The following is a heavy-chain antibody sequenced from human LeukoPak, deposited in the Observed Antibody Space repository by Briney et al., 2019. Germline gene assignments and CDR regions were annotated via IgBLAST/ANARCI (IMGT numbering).Heavy chain of an antibody. CDR3: ARRPPGSSTTANWFDP. D-gene: IGHD2-2*01. CDR2: IYTSGST. Sequence: SSETLSLTCTVSGGPISSYYWSWIRQPAGKGLEWIGRIYTSGSTNYNPSLKSRVTMSVDTSKNQFSLKLSSVTAADTAVYYCARRPPGSSTTANWFDPWGQGTLVTVSS. J-gene: IGHJ5*02. CDR1: GGPISSYY. V-gene: IGHV4-4*07.